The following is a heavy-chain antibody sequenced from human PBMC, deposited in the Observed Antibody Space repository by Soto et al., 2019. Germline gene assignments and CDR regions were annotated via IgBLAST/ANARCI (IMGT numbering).Heavy chain of an antibody. D-gene: IGHD2-15*01. Sequence: GGSLKLSCASHRFTLISYSLKWAAQAPGKGLEWVSSISSSSSYIYYADSVKGRFTISRDNAKNSLYLQMNSLRAVDTAVYYCARDSVVVAATYYYGMDVWGQGT. CDR1: RFTLISYS. CDR3: ARDSVVVAATYYYGMDV. J-gene: IGHJ6*02. V-gene: IGHV3-21*01. CDR2: ISSSSSYI.